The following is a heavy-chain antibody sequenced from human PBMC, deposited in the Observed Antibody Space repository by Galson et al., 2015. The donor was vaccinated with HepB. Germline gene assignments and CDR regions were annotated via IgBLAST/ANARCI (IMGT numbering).Heavy chain of an antibody. V-gene: IGHV3-7*03. D-gene: IGHD2/OR15-2a*01. CDR3: ARVKYSYLRGAFDI. CDR1: GFTFSSYW. Sequence: SLRLSCAASGFTFSSYWMSWVRQAPGKGLEWVANIKQDGSEKYYVDSVKGRFTISRDNAKNSLYLQMNSLRAEDTAVYYCARVKYSYLRGAFDIWGQGTMVTVSS. J-gene: IGHJ3*02. CDR2: IKQDGSEK.